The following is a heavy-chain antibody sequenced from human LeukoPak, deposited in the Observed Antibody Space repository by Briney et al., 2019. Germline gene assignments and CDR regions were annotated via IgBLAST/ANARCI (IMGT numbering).Heavy chain of an antibody. J-gene: IGHJ5*02. D-gene: IGHD2-21*02. CDR3: VREAGYCASVCLKSNWFDP. CDR1: GFTFSSYA. V-gene: IGHV3-23*01. Sequence: GGSLRLSCAASGFTFSSYAMNWVRQPPGKGLEWVYADSVRGRFTISRDDSKNMVYLQMNSLRDEDTALYYCVREAGYCASVCLKSNWFDPWGQGTLVTVSS.